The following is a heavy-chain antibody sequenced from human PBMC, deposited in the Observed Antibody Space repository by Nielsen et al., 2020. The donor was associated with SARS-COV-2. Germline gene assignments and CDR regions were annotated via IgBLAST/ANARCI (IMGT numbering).Heavy chain of an antibody. CDR1: GGSFSGYY. CDR2: INHSGST. Sequence: SQTLSLTGAVYGGSFSGYYWSWIRQPPGKGLEWIGEINHSGSTNYNPSLKSRVTISVDTSKNQFSLKLSSVTAADTAVYYCARDGGVHDSSGYYDWFDPWGQGTLVTVSS. V-gene: IGHV4-34*01. J-gene: IGHJ5*02. D-gene: IGHD3-22*01. CDR3: ARDGGVHDSSGYYDWFDP.